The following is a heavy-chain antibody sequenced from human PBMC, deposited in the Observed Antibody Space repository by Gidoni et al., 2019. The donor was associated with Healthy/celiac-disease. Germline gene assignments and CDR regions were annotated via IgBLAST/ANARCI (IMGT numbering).Heavy chain of an antibody. CDR1: GGSFSGYY. V-gene: IGHV4-34*01. Sequence: QVQLQQWGAGLLKPSETLSLTCAVYGGSFSGYYWSWIRQPPGKGLEWIGEINHSGSTNYNPSLKSRVTISVDTSKNQFSLKLSSVTAADTAVYYCARGDGGSSDAFDIWGQGTMVTVSS. CDR3: ARGDGGSSDAFDI. J-gene: IGHJ3*02. CDR2: INHSGST. D-gene: IGHD1-26*01.